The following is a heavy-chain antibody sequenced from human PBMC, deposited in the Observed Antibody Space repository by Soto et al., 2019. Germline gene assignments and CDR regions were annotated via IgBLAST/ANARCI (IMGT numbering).Heavy chain of an antibody. V-gene: IGHV3-7*01. CDR1: GFTLSNYW. CDR3: ARVTTGGGY. D-gene: IGHD4-17*01. CDR2: IKQDGSEK. Sequence: PGGSLRLSCAASGFTLSNYWMSWVRQAPGKGLEWVANIKQDGSEKNYVDSVKGRFTISRDNAKSSLYLQMNSLRAEDTAVYYCARVTTGGGYRGQGSLVIVSS. J-gene: IGHJ4*02.